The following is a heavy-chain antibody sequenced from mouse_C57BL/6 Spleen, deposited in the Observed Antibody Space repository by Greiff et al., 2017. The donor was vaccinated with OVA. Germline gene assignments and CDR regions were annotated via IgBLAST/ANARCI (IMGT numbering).Heavy chain of an antibody. Sequence: VQLQQSGPELVKPGASVKISCKASGYAFSSSWMNWVKQRPGKGLEWIGRIYPGDGDTNYNGKFKGKATLTADKSSSTAYMQLSSLTSEDSAVYFCARSDRSYWYFDVWGTGTTVTVSS. CDR3: ARSDRSYWYFDV. V-gene: IGHV1-82*01. J-gene: IGHJ1*03. CDR2: IYPGDGDT. CDR1: GYAFSSSW.